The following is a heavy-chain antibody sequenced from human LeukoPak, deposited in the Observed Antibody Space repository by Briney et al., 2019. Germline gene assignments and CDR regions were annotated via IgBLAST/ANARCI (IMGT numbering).Heavy chain of an antibody. CDR2: INHSGST. CDR1: GGSFSGYY. Sequence: SETLSLTCAVYGGSFSGYYWSWIRQPPGKGLEWIGEINHSGSTNYNPSLKSRVAISVDTSKNQFSLKLSSVTAADTAVYYCARTRAPELLWFGELSSDAFDIWGQGTMVTVSS. J-gene: IGHJ3*02. CDR3: ARTRAPELLWFGELSSDAFDI. D-gene: IGHD3-10*01. V-gene: IGHV4-34*01.